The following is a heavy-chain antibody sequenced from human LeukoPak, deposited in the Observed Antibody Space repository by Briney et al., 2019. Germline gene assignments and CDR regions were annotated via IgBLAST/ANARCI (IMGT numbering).Heavy chain of an antibody. V-gene: IGHV3-30*04. CDR1: GFTFSSYA. CDR3: ARARSSGYYYSDY. CDR2: ISYDGSNK. Sequence: GGSLRLSCAASGFTFSSYAMHWVRQAPGKGLEWVAVISYDGSNKYYADSVKGRFTISRDNSKNTLYLQMNSLRAEDTAVYYCARARSSGYYYSDYWGQGTLVTVSS. J-gene: IGHJ4*02. D-gene: IGHD3-22*01.